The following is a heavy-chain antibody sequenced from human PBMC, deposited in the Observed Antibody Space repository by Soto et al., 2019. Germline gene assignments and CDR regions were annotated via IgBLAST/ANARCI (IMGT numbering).Heavy chain of an antibody. CDR3: AKDYYVILTGYGYYYYGMDV. CDR1: GFTFSSYG. J-gene: IGHJ6*02. D-gene: IGHD3-9*01. Sequence: GGSLRLSCAASGFTFSSYGMHWVRQAPGKGLEWVAVISYDGSNKYYADSVKGRFTISRDNSKNTLYLQMNSLRAEDTAVYYCAKDYYVILTGYGYYYYGMDVWGQGTTVTVSS. V-gene: IGHV3-30*18. CDR2: ISYDGSNK.